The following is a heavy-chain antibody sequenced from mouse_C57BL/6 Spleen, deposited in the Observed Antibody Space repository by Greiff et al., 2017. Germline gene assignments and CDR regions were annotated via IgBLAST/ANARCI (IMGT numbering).Heavy chain of an antibody. CDR3: TRRGDGSPYYFDY. CDR2: IDPETGGT. D-gene: IGHD1-1*01. CDR1: GYTFTDYE. Sequence: VQLQQSGAELVRPGASVTLSCKASGYTFTDYEMHWVKQTPVHGLEWIGAIDPETGGTAYNQKFKGKAILTADKSSSTAYMELRSLTSEDSAVYYCTRRGDGSPYYFDYWGQGTTLTVSS. J-gene: IGHJ2*01. V-gene: IGHV1-15*01.